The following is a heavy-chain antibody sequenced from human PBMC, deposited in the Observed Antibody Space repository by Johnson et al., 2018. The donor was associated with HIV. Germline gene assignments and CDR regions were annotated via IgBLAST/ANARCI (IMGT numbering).Heavy chain of an antibody. V-gene: IGHV3-30*04. CDR2: ISYDGSNK. D-gene: IGHD1-7*01. CDR3: AKDRRELPSPFDI. CDR1: GFTFSSYA. Sequence: QVQLVESGGGVVQPGRSLRLSCAASGFTFSSYAMHWVRQAPGKGLEWVAVISYDGSNKYYADSVKGRFTISRDNSKNTLYLQMNSLRAEDTAVYYCAKDRRELPSPFDIWGQRTMVTVSS. J-gene: IGHJ3*02.